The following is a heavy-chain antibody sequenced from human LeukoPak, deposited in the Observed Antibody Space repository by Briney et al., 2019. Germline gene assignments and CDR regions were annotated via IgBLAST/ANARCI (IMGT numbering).Heavy chain of an antibody. Sequence: SQTLSLTCAISGDSVSSSSATWNWIRQSPSRGLEWLGRTYYRSKWYRDYAISLKGRITIDPDTSENQFSLQLNSVTPEDTAVYYRARATSGTFDYWGQGTLVTVSS. CDR2: TYYRSKWYR. CDR3: ARATSGTFDY. V-gene: IGHV6-1*01. J-gene: IGHJ4*02. D-gene: IGHD6-13*01. CDR1: GDSVSSSSAT.